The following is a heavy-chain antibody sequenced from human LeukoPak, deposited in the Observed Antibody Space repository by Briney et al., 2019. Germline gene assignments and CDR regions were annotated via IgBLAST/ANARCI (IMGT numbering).Heavy chain of an antibody. CDR3: AKDRPKYYYDSSGYPDVAFDI. J-gene: IGHJ3*02. CDR1: GFTFSSYA. Sequence: SGGSLRLSCAASGFTFSSYAMSWVRQAPGKGLEWVSAISGSGGSTYYADSVKVRFTISRDNSKNTLYLQMNSLRAEDTAVYYCAKDRPKYYYDSSGYPDVAFDIWGQGTMVTVSS. V-gene: IGHV3-23*01. CDR2: ISGSGGST. D-gene: IGHD3-22*01.